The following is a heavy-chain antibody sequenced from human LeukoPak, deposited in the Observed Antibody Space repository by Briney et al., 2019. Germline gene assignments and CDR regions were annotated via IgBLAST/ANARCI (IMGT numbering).Heavy chain of an antibody. CDR3: ARARFLENDY. CDR1: GFTVSSNY. J-gene: IGHJ4*02. D-gene: IGHD3-3*01. CDR2: IYSGGNT. V-gene: IGHV3-66*01. Sequence: PGGSLRLSCAASGFTVSSNYMSWVRQAPGKGLEWVSVIYSGGNTYYADSVKGRFTISRDNSKNTVHLQMNSLRAKDTAVYYCARARFLENDYWGQGTLVTVSS.